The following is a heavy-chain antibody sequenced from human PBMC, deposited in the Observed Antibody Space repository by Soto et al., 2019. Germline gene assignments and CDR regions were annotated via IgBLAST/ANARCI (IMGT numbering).Heavy chain of an antibody. CDR2: INAGNGNT. V-gene: IGHV1-3*01. Sequence: QVQLVQSGAEVKKPGASVKVSCKASGYTFTSYAMHWVRQAPGQRLEWMGWINAGNGNTKYSQKFQGRVTITRAASASTAYMELRSLRSEDTAVYYCARDLGGWPDYWGQGTLVTVSS. J-gene: IGHJ4*02. CDR1: GYTFTSYA. D-gene: IGHD2-15*01. CDR3: ARDLGGWPDY.